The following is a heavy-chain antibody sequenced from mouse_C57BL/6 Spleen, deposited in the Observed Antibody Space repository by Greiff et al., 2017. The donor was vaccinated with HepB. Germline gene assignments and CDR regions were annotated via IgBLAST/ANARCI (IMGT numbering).Heavy chain of an antibody. V-gene: IGHV1-55*01. Sequence: QVQLMESGAELVKPGASVKMSCKASGYTFTSYWITWVRQRPGQGLEWIGDIYPGSGSTNYNEKFKSKATLTVDTSSSTAYMQLSSLTSEDSAVYDCARKKDWGGAMDCWGKGTSVTVSS. J-gene: IGHJ4*01. D-gene: IGHD4-1*01. CDR2: IYPGSGST. CDR3: ARKKDWGGAMDC. CDR1: GYTFTSYW.